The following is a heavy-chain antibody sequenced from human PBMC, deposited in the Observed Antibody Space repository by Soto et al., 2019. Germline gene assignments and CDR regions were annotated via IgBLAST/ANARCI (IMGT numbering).Heavy chain of an antibody. J-gene: IGHJ5*02. D-gene: IGHD3-9*01. CDR2: IIPIFGTA. Sequence: SVKVSCKASGYTFTSYAISWVRQAPGQGLEWMGGIIPIFGTANYAQKFQGRVTITADESTSTAYMELSSLRSEDTAVYCCARDSILTGYSTWGQGTLVTVSS. CDR3: ARDSILTGYST. CDR1: GYTFTSYA. V-gene: IGHV1-69*13.